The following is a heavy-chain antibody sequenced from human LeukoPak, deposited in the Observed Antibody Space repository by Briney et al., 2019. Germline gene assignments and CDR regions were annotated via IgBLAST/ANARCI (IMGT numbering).Heavy chain of an antibody. V-gene: IGHV1-3*02. Sequence: ASVKVSCKASGYTFTSYAMHWVRQAPGQRLEWMGWRNAGNGNTKYSQEFQGRVTITRDTSASTAYMELSSLRSEDMAVYYCARGYYDSSGYYYLDYWGQGTLVTVSS. CDR1: GYTFTSYA. D-gene: IGHD3-22*01. CDR2: RNAGNGNT. J-gene: IGHJ4*02. CDR3: ARGYYDSSGYYYLDY.